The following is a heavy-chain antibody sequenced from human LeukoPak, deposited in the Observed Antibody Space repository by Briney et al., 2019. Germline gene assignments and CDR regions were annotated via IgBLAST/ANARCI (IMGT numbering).Heavy chain of an antibody. CDR2: MYSGGNA. V-gene: IGHV3-53*01. Sequence: PGGSLRLSCAASGFTVSSNYMSWVRQAPGKGLEWVSIMYSGGNAYYADSVKGRFTISRDNSKNTVYLKMNFLRTEDTAVYYCARDRLGTTPDGMDVWGQGTTVTVS. CDR3: ARDRLGTTPDGMDV. CDR1: GFTVSSNY. D-gene: IGHD7-27*01. J-gene: IGHJ6*02.